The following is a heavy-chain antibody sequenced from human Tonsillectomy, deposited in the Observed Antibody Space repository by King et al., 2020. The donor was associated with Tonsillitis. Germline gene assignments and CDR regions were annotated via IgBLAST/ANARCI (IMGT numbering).Heavy chain of an antibody. CDR2: IIPIFGTP. CDR1: GGTFSNYA. V-gene: IGHV1-69*01. J-gene: IGHJ4*02. CDR3: TAHHSDYHYGDY. Sequence: VQLVQSGAEVKKPGSSVKVSCKASGGTFSNYAISWVRQAPGQGLEWMGGIIPIFGTPNYAPKFQGRVRITADESPSTAYMELSSLRAEDTAVYYCTAHHSDYHYGDYWGQGTLVTVSS. D-gene: IGHD5-12*01.